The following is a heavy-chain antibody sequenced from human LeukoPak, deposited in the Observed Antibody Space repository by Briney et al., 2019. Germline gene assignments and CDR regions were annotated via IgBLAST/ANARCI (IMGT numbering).Heavy chain of an antibody. D-gene: IGHD5-18*01. CDR2: IKQDGSEK. CDR1: GFTFSSYW. CDR3: AREPYSYEGYNWFDP. J-gene: IGHJ5*02. V-gene: IGHV3-7*01. Sequence: GGSLRLSCAASGFTFSSYWMSWVRQAPGKGLEWVANIKQDGSEKYYVDSVKGRFTISRDNAKNSLYLQMNSLRAEDTAMYYCAREPYSYEGYNWFDPWGQGTLVTVSS.